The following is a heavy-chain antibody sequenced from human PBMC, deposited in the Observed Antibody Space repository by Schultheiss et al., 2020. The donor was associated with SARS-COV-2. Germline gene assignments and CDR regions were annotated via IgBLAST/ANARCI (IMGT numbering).Heavy chain of an antibody. D-gene: IGHD4-17*01. V-gene: IGHV4-34*01. Sequence: SGTLSLTCAVYGGSFSGYYWSWIRQPPGKGLEWNGEINRSGSTDYNPSLKSRVTLSVDTSKNQFSLKLSSVTAADTAVYYCAREGDYGDSRIWGQGTMVTVSS. J-gene: IGHJ3*02. CDR3: AREGDYGDSRI. CDR2: INRSGST. CDR1: GGSFSGYY.